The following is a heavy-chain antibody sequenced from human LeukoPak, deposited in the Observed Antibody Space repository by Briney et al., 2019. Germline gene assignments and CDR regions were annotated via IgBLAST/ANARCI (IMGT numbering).Heavy chain of an antibody. CDR3: ARAFSTTPRYYYYYMDV. D-gene: IGHD5/OR15-5a*01. CDR1: GGSISSYY. J-gene: IGHJ6*03. Sequence: SETLSLTCTVSGGSISSYYWSWIRQPPGKGPEWIGYIYYSGSTNYNPSLKSRVTISVDTSKNQFSLKLSSVTAADTAVYYCARAFSTTPRYYYYYMDVWGKGTTVTVSS. CDR2: IYYSGST. V-gene: IGHV4-59*01.